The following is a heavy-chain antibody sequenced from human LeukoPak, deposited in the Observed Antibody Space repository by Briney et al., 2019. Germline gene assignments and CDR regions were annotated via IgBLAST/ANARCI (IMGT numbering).Heavy chain of an antibody. CDR1: GFTFSSYW. V-gene: IGHV3-7*01. D-gene: IGHD1-14*01. CDR3: AREIPGSNYYYYYYMDV. Sequence: PGGSLRLSCAASGFTFSSYWMSWVRQAPGKGLEWVANIKQDGSEKYYVDSVKGRFTISRDNAKNSLYLQMNSLRAEDTAVYYCAREIPGSNYYYYYYMDVWAKGPRSPSP. CDR2: IKQDGSEK. J-gene: IGHJ6*03.